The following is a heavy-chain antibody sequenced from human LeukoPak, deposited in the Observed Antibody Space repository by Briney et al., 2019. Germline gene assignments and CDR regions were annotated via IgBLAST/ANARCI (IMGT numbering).Heavy chain of an antibody. CDR3: AKDHITMIVVVITTHFDY. CDR1: GFTFGSYG. D-gene: IGHD3-22*01. CDR2: IRYDGSNK. J-gene: IGHJ4*02. V-gene: IGHV3-30*02. Sequence: GGSLRLSCAASGFTFGSYGMHWVRQAPGKGLEWVAFIRYDGSNKYYADSVKGRFTISRDNSKNTLYLQMNSLRAEDTAVYYCAKDHITMIVVVITTHFDYWGQGTLVTVSS.